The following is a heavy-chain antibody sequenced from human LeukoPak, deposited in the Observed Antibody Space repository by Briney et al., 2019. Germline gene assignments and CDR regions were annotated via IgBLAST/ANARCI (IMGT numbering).Heavy chain of an antibody. J-gene: IGHJ4*02. D-gene: IGHD3-10*01. CDR3: AREGASSLVRGVIGY. V-gene: IGHV3-53*01. Sequence: GGSLRLSCAASGFTVSTNYMSWVRQAPGRGLEWVLVIYNGGTTHYADSVKGRFTISRDHSQNTLYLQMNSLRVEDTAVYYCAREGASSLVRGVIGYWGPGTLVTVSS. CDR1: GFTVSTNY. CDR2: IYNGGTT.